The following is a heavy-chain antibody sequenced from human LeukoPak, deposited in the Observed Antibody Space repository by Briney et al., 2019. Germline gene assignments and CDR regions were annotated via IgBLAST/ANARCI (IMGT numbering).Heavy chain of an antibody. CDR3: ARDSTAYCSGGSCYSEWFDP. V-gene: IGHV1-69*05. Sequence: AASVKVSCKASGGTFSSYAISWVRQAPGQGLEWMGGIIPIFGTANYAQKFQGRVTITTDESTSTAYMELSGLRSEDTAVYYCARDSTAYCSGGSCYSEWFDPWGQGTLVTVSS. J-gene: IGHJ5*02. CDR1: GGTFSSYA. CDR2: IIPIFGTA. D-gene: IGHD2-15*01.